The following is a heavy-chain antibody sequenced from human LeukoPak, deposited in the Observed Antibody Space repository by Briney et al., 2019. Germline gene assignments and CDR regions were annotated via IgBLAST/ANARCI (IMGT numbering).Heavy chain of an antibody. CDR1: GGSISSDY. Sequence: SETLSLTCTVSGGSISSDYWAWIRQPPGKGLEWIGYMHYTGSTNYNPSLKSRVTISLATSKNQFSLKLSSVTAAGTAVYYCARVSVVYGMDVWGRGTTVTVSS. CDR2: MHYTGST. CDR3: ARVSVVYGMDV. V-gene: IGHV4-59*01. J-gene: IGHJ6*02.